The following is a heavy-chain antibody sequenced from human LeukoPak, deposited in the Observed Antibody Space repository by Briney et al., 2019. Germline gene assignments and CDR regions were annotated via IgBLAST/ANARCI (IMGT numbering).Heavy chain of an antibody. CDR2: INHSGST. V-gene: IGHV4-34*01. D-gene: IGHD6-6*01. CDR1: GGSIRNSSFY. CDR3: ARKLRSKYSSSPRFDY. J-gene: IGHJ4*02. Sequence: SETLSLTCAVSGGSIRNSSFYWSWIRQPPGKGLEWIGEINHSGSTNYNPSLKSRVTISVDTSRNQFSLKLSSVTAADTAVYYCARKLRSKYSSSPRFDYWGQGTLVTVSS.